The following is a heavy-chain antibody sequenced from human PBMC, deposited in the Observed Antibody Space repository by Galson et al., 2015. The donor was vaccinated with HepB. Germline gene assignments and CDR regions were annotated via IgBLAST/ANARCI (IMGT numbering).Heavy chain of an antibody. CDR1: GFTFSSYG. J-gene: IGHJ6*02. CDR2: IWYDGSNK. D-gene: IGHD2/OR15-2a*01. CDR3: ARTSRFSPYYYGMDV. Sequence: SLRLSCAASGFTFSSYGMHWVRQAPGKGLEWVAVIWYDGSNKYYADSVKGRFTISRDNSKNTLYLQMNSLRAEDTAVYYCARTSRFSPYYYGMDVWGQGTTITVSS. V-gene: IGHV3-33*01.